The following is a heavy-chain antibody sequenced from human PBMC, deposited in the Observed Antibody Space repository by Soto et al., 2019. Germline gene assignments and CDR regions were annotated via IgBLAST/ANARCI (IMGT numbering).Heavy chain of an antibody. Sequence: ASVKVSCKASGYTFTSYDINWVRQATGQGLEWMGWMNPNSGNTGYAQKFQGRVAMTRNTSISTAYMELSSLRSEDTAVYYCARGESITGTIDPWGQGTLVTVS. J-gene: IGHJ5*02. CDR3: ARGESITGTIDP. D-gene: IGHD1-7*01. CDR1: GYTFTSYD. CDR2: MNPNSGNT. V-gene: IGHV1-8*01.